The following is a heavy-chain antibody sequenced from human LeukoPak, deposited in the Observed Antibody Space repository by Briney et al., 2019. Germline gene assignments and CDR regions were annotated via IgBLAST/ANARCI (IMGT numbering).Heavy chain of an antibody. V-gene: IGHV1-2*02. J-gene: IGHJ6*02. Sequence: ASVTVSCKASGYTFSSYDFSWVRQAPGQGLEWMGWINPNSGGTNSAQKFQGRVTMTRDTSISTASMELSRLRPDDTAVYYCARPQYTGSSFYYYGMDVWGQGTTVTVSS. CDR2: INPNSGGT. CDR1: GYTFSSYD. CDR3: ARPQYTGSSFYYYGMDV. D-gene: IGHD6-6*01.